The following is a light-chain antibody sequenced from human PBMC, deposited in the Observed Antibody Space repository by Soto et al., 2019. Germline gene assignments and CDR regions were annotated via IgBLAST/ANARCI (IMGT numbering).Light chain of an antibody. CDR2: EVS. CDR3: SSYANSIPLYV. V-gene: IGLV2-14*01. J-gene: IGLJ1*01. CDR1: SSDVGGYNY. Sequence: QSALTQPASVSGSPGQSITISCTGTSSDVGGYNYVSWYQQHRGKAPKLMIYEVSNRPSGISNRFSASKSGNTAFLTISGLQAEDEADYYCSSYANSIPLYVFGTGTKVTVL.